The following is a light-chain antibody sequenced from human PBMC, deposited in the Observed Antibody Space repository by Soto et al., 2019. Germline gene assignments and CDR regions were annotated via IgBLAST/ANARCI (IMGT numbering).Light chain of an antibody. CDR1: QRINNW. V-gene: IGKV1-5*01. CDR3: QQYYSYPPIT. CDR2: AAS. Sequence: DIKMTQSPSTLSASVGDRVTITCRASQRINNWLAWYQQKPGKAPKLLIYAASTLQSGVPSRFSGSGSGTDLTLTISCLQSEDFATYDCQQYYSYPPITFGQGTRLEIK. J-gene: IGKJ5*01.